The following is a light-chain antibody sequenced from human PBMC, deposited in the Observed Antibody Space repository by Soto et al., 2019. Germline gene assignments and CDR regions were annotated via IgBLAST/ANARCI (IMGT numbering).Light chain of an antibody. CDR2: GYT. J-gene: IGLJ3*02. CDR1: SSNIGSNYD. CDR3: QSYDSDLSAWV. Sequence: QSVLTQPPSVSGAPGQTVTISCAGTSSNIGSNYDVHCYQHLPGTAPKLLIFGYTNRPSGVPDRFSGSKSGTSASLAITGLQSEDEAAYYCQSYDSDLSAWVFGGGTKVT. V-gene: IGLV1-40*01.